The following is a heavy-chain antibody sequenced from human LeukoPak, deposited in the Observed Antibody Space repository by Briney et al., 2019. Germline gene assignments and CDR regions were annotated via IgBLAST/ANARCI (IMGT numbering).Heavy chain of an antibody. J-gene: IGHJ4*02. D-gene: IGHD2-15*01. V-gene: IGHV3-23*01. CDR1: GFTFSSYA. CDR3: AKGERVYCSASTCYPFDY. Sequence: PGGSLRLSCAASGFTFSSYAMNWVRQAPGTRLEWASSITGGGESTYHADSVKGRFTISRDNSKNTVSLQMNSLRAEDTAVYYCAKGERVYCSASTCYPFDYWGQGILVSVSS. CDR2: ITGGGEST.